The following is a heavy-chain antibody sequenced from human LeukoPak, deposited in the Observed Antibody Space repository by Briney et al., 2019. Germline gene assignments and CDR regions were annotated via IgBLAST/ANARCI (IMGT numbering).Heavy chain of an antibody. CDR3: AIYDFWSGYNY. V-gene: IGHV3-NL1*01. Sequence: GGSLRLSCAASGFTFSSYGMHWVRQAPGKGLEWVSVIYSGGSTYYADSVKGRFTISRDNSKNTLYLQMNSLRAEDTAVYYCAIYDFWSGYNYWGQGTLVTVSS. D-gene: IGHD3-3*01. CDR2: IYSGGST. CDR1: GFTFSSYG. J-gene: IGHJ4*02.